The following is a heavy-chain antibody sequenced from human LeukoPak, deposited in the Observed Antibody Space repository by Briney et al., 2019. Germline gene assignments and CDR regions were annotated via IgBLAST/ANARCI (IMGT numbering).Heavy chain of an antibody. CDR3: AKEASGYGYYFDY. V-gene: IGHV3-23*01. D-gene: IGHD3-10*01. J-gene: IGHJ4*02. CDR1: GFTFSSFA. CDR2: ISDSGGTT. Sequence: GGSLRLSCAASGFTFSSFAMSWVRQAPGKGLEWVSVISDSGGTTFYADSVKGRFTISRDDSKNTLYLQMSSLRAEDTAVYYCAKEASGYGYYFDYWGQGTLVTVSS.